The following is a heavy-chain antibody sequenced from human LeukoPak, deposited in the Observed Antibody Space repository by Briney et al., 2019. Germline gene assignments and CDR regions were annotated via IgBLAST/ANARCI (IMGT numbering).Heavy chain of an antibody. V-gene: IGHV3-7*01. Sequence: PGGSLRLSCAASGLTFSEHWMTWVRQAPGKGLEWVATIKQDGSEKYYLDSVKRRLTISRDNAKNSLYLQMNSLRAEDTAVYYCARDPTYCSGGSCRYWYFDLWGRGTLVTVSS. D-gene: IGHD2-15*01. CDR3: ARDPTYCSGGSCRYWYFDL. J-gene: IGHJ2*01. CDR2: IKQDGSEK. CDR1: GLTFSEHW.